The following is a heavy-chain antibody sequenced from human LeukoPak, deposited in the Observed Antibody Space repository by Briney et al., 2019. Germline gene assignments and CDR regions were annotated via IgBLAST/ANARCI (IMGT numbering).Heavy chain of an antibody. Sequence: GGSLRLSCAASGFTVSSNYMSWVRQAPGKGLEWVSVIYSGGSTYYADSVKGRFTISRDNSKNTLYLQMNSLRAEDTAVYYCAREGRYYDSSGYYEHHDAFDIWGQGTMVTVSS. D-gene: IGHD3-22*01. V-gene: IGHV3-53*01. CDR1: GFTVSSNY. CDR3: AREGRYYDSSGYYEHHDAFDI. CDR2: IYSGGST. J-gene: IGHJ3*02.